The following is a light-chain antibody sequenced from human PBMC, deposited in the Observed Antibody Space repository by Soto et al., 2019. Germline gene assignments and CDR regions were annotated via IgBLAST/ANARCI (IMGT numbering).Light chain of an antibody. CDR1: SSDVGTYNY. Sequence: QSVPTRPASVSGSPGQSITISCTGSSSDVGTYNYVSWYQQHPGKAPKLIIYEVTQRPSGVSSRFSGSKSGNTASLTISGLQAEDEADYYCCSYASSSSYVFGTGTKVTVL. V-gene: IGLV2-23*02. J-gene: IGLJ1*01. CDR3: CSYASSSSYV. CDR2: EVT.